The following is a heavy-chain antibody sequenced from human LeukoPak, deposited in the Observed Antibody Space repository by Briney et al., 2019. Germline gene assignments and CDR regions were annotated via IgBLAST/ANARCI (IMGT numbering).Heavy chain of an antibody. V-gene: IGHV3-21*01. CDR1: GFTFSSCS. CDR3: AREPTTVTTDASFDY. CDR2: ISSSSSYI. Sequence: GGSLRLSCAASGFTFSSCSMNWVRQAPGKGLEWVSSISSSSSYIYYADSVKGRFTISRDNAKNSLYLQMNSLRAEDTAVYYCAREPTTVTTDASFDYWGQGTLVTVSS. J-gene: IGHJ4*02. D-gene: IGHD4-17*01.